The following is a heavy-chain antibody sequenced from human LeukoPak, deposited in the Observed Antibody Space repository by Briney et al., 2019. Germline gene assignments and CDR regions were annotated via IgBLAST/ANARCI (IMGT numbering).Heavy chain of an antibody. CDR1: GFTFSSYW. V-gene: IGHV3-7*01. Sequence: PGGSLRLSCAASGFTFSSYWMSWIRQAPGKGLEWVANIKQDGSQKNYVDSVKGRFTISRDNAKNSLYLQMNSLRAEDTAVYYCAKQRASSTSGLDYWGQGTLVTVSS. CDR3: AKQRASSTSGLDY. CDR2: IKQDGSQK. D-gene: IGHD2-2*01. J-gene: IGHJ4*02.